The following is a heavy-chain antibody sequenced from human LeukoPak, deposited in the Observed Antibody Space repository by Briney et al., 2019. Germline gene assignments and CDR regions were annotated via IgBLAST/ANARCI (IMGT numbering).Heavy chain of an antibody. CDR3: ARRGEYFDY. D-gene: IGHD7-27*01. CDR2: VYYSGST. V-gene: IGHV4-59*08. J-gene: IGHJ4*02. Sequence: PSETLSLTCTVSGGSISSYYWSWIRQPPGKGLEWIGYVYYSGSTNYNPSLKSRVTISVDTSKNQFSLKLSSVTAADTAVYYCARRGEYFDYWGQGTLVTVSS. CDR1: GGSISSYY.